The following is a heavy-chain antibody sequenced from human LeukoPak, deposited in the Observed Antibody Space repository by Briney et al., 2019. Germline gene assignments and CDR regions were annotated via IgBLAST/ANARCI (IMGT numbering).Heavy chain of an antibody. CDR2: INPKTGVT. J-gene: IGHJ4*02. D-gene: IGHD2/OR15-2a*01. Sequence: ASVKVSCKASGYTFTDYYIHWVRQAPGQGLEWMGWINPKTGVTNYAQHFQGRVTMTRDTSISTAYLELSRLRSDGTALYYCAGVAXFFDSTTFYHGWDFDCWGQGTLVTVSS. CDR1: GYTFTDYY. CDR3: AGVAXFFDSTTFYHGWDFDC. V-gene: IGHV1-2*02.